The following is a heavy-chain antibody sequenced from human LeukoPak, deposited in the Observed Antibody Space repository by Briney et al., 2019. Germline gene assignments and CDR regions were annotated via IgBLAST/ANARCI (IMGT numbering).Heavy chain of an antibody. CDR2: INHSGST. D-gene: IGHD3-16*02. Sequence: SETLSLTCAVYGGSFSGYYWSWIRQPPGKGLEWIGEINHSGSTNYNPSLKSRVTISVDTSKNQFSLKLSSVNAADTAVYYCARCRVWGSYHTLYHFDYWGQGPLVTVSS. CDR3: ARCRVWGSYHTLYHFDY. V-gene: IGHV4-34*01. J-gene: IGHJ4*02. CDR1: GGSFSGYY.